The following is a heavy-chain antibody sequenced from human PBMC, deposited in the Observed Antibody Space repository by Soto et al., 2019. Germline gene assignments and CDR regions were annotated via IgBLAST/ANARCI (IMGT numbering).Heavy chain of an antibody. D-gene: IGHD4-17*01. CDR3: ATRPPPYGDYALDF. Sequence: EVQLVESGGVLVKPGGSLRLSCAASGFTFNKAWMTWVRLAPGKGLEWVGRIKSQTDGGTTDYTAPVKGRFTISRDDSKNTLYLQMNSLKTEDTAVYYCATRPPPYGDYALDFWGQGTLVTVSS. J-gene: IGHJ4*02. CDR1: GFTFNKAW. CDR2: IKSQTDGGTT. V-gene: IGHV3-15*01.